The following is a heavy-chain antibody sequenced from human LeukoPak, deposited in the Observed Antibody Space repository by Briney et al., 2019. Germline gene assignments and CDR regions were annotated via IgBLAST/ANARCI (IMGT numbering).Heavy chain of an antibody. D-gene: IGHD6-19*01. CDR3: VGGIGWLPDY. CDR2: IEQDGREK. J-gene: IGHJ4*02. Sequence: GGSLRLSCAASGLTFSAYWGNWVRQAPGKGLEWVANIEQDGREKNYVDSVKGRFTISRDNGANSLYLQMNNLRVEDTGVYYCVGGIGWLPDYWGQGTLVTVSS. CDR1: GLTFSAYW. V-gene: IGHV3-7*01.